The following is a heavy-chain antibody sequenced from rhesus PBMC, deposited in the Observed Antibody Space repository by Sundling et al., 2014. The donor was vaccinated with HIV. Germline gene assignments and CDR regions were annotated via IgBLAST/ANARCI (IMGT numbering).Heavy chain of an antibody. Sequence: EVQLVESGGGLVQPGGSLRLSCATSGFTFSNYWMYWFRQAPGKGLEWVSSISYSNSHTYYPDSVKGRFTISRDNAKNTLSLQMKSLRAEDTAVYYCTRAHLDWLFDNYGLDSWGQGVVVTVSS. CDR2: ISYSNSHT. J-gene: IGHJ6*01. V-gene: IGHV3S41*01. D-gene: IGHD3-3*01. CDR3: TRAHLDWLFDNYGLDS. CDR1: GFTFSNYW.